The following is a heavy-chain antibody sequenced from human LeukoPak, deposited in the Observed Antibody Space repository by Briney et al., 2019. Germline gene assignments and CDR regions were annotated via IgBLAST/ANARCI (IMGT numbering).Heavy chain of an antibody. CDR1: GGSITSGGYY. CDR2: IYYSGST. J-gene: IGHJ4*02. CDR3: ARGAEDVLTGDDDFYFDN. D-gene: IGHD3-9*01. V-gene: IGHV4-31*03. Sequence: SQTLPLTCSVSGGSITSGGYYWTWIRQHPGKGLEWIGYIYYSGSTFHNPSLKSRVSMSVDTSKNQFSLNLSSVTAADTAVYFCARGAEDVLTGDDDFYFDNWGQGSLVTVSS.